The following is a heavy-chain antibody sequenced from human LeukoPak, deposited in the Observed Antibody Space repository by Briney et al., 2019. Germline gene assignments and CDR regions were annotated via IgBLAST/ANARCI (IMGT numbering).Heavy chain of an antibody. Sequence: ASVKVSCKASGYTFTSYGISWVRQAPGQGLEWMGWISAYNGNTKYVQKLQGRVTMTTDLSTSTAYMELRSLTSDDTAVYYCARWYCGGGSCYSYYYGMDVWGQGTTVTVSS. CDR2: ISAYNGNT. J-gene: IGHJ6*02. V-gene: IGHV1-18*01. D-gene: IGHD2-15*01. CDR1: GYTFTSYG. CDR3: ARWYCGGGSCYSYYYGMDV.